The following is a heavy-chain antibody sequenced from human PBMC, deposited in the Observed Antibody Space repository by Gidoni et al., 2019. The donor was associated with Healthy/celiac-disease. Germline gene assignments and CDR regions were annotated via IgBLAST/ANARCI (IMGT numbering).Heavy chain of an antibody. Sequence: GLEWMGGIIPIFGTANYAQKFQGRVTITADESTSTAYMELSSLRSEDTAVYYCARRPAYYDSSGYYYYFDYWGQGTLVTVSS. J-gene: IGHJ4*02. CDR2: IIPIFGTA. CDR3: ARRPAYYDSSGYYYYFDY. V-gene: IGHV1-69*01. D-gene: IGHD3-22*01.